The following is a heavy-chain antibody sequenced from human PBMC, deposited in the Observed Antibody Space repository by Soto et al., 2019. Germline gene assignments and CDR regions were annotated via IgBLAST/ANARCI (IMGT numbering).Heavy chain of an antibody. CDR2: ISAYNGNT. D-gene: IGHD3-22*01. CDR3: ARAVGAGYYYDSSGYSHFDY. V-gene: IGHV1-18*04. Sequence: SVKVSFKASRYTFTSYGISWVRQAPGQGLEWMGWISAYNGNTNYAQKLQGRVTMTTDTSTSTAYMELKSLRSDDTAVYYCARAVGAGYYYDSSGYSHFDYWGQGTLVTVSS. CDR1: RYTFTSYG. J-gene: IGHJ4*02.